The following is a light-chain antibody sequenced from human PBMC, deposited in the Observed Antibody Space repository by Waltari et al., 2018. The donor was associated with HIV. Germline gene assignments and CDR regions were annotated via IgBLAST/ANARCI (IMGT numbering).Light chain of an antibody. CDR3: QQYYHWPPYT. CDR2: AAA. J-gene: IGKJ2*01. V-gene: IGKV3-15*01. CDR1: QSVGSN. Sequence: EIVMTQSPVTLSVSPGERVTLSCRASQSVGSNLAWYQQKPGKSPRLLIYAAATRATGIPVRFSGSGSGTEFTLTISSLQSEDFAVYYCQQYYHWPPYTFGQGTKLAIK.